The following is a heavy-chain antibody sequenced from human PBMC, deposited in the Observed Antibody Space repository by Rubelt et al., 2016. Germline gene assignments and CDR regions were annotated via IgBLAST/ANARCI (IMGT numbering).Heavy chain of an antibody. CDR3: ARDKSSSCRTCYYYMDV. CDR2: ISYDGSNK. Sequence: VQLLESGGGLVQPGGSLRLSCAASGFTFSSYAMSWVRQAPGKGLGWVAVISYDGSNKYYADSVKGRFTISRDNSKNTLYLQRNSLRAEDTAVYYCARDKSSSCRTCYYYMDVWGKGTTVTVSS. CDR1: GFTFSSYA. D-gene: IGHD6-13*01. V-gene: IGHV3-30*04. J-gene: IGHJ6*03.